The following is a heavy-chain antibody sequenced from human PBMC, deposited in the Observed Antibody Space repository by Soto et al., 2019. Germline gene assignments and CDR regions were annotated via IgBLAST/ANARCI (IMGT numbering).Heavy chain of an antibody. CDR2: IYWDDDK. Sequence: QITLKESGPTLVKPTQTLTLTCTFSGFSLSTSGVGVGWIRQPPGKALEWLALIYWDDDKRYSPSLKSRLTITKDPPKNQVVLTMTNMDPVDTATYYCAQTQSSIVSRGYGMDVWVQGTTVTVSS. CDR1: GFSLSTSGVG. V-gene: IGHV2-5*02. J-gene: IGHJ6*02. D-gene: IGHD2-15*01. CDR3: AQTQSSIVSRGYGMDV.